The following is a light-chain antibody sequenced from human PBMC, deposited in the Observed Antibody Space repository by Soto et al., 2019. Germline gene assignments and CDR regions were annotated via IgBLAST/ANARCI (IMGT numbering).Light chain of an antibody. CDR2: DAS. Sequence: EIVLTQSPATLSLSPGDRATLSCRASQSVSSYFAWYQQRPGQAPRLLIYDASNRATGIPARFSGSGSGTDFTLTISSLEPEDFAVYYCQQRSNWPLTFGQGPKVDIK. J-gene: IGKJ1*01. CDR1: QSVSSY. V-gene: IGKV3-11*01. CDR3: QQRSNWPLT.